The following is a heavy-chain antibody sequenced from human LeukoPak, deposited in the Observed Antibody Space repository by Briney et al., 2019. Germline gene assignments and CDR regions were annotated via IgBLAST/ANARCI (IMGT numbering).Heavy chain of an antibody. J-gene: IGHJ5*02. CDR2: ISNSGTT. CDR3: ARVVRGALTFNCFDP. V-gene: IGHV4-59*01. CDR1: GGSINDYY. Sequence: SETLSLTCAVSGGSINDYYWTWIRQAPGKGLEWIGYISNSGTTDYNPSLKSRVTMSVDTSQNEFSLKPTSVTAADTAMYYCARVVRGALTFNCFDPWGQGTLVTVSS. D-gene: IGHD3-10*02.